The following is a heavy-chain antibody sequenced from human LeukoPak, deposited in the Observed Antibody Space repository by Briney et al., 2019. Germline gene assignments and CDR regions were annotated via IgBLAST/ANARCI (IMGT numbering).Heavy chain of an antibody. CDR2: ISSSSSYI. CDR3: ATQGGLYYYDSSGRFDY. D-gene: IGHD3-22*01. J-gene: IGHJ4*02. V-gene: IGHV3-21*01. CDR1: GFTVSTNH. Sequence: GGSLRLSCAASGFTVSTNHMSWVRQTPGKGLEWVSLISSSSSYIYYADSVKGRFTISRDNAKNSLYLQMNSLRAEDTAVYYCATQGGLYYYDSSGRFDYWGQGTLVTVSS.